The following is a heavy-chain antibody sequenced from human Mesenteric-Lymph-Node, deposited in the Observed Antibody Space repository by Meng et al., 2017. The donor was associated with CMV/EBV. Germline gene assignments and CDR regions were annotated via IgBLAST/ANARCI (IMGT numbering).Heavy chain of an antibody. V-gene: IGHV3-30*02. D-gene: IGHD3-16*01. CDR2: IWYDGSNK. CDR1: GFTFSSYG. J-gene: IGHJ4*02. CDR3: AKDGGLYFDY. Sequence: GESLKISCAASGFTFSSYGMHWVRQAPGKGLEWVAVIWYDGSNKYYADSVKGRFTISRDNSKNTLYLQMNSLRAEDTAVYYCAKDGGLYFDYWGQGTLVTVSS.